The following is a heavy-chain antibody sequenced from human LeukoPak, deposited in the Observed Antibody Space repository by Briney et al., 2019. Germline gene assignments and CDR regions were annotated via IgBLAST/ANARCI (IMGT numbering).Heavy chain of an antibody. CDR3: ARAVGATVTAY. CDR1: GYTFTSYY. D-gene: IGHD1-26*01. V-gene: IGHV1-2*02. Sequence: ASVKVSCKASGYTFTSYYIHWVRQAPGQGLEWMGWINPNSGGTNFAQKFQGRVTMTRDTSISTAYMELSRLRSDDTAVYYCARAVGATVTAYWGQGTLVTVSS. CDR2: INPNSGGT. J-gene: IGHJ4*02.